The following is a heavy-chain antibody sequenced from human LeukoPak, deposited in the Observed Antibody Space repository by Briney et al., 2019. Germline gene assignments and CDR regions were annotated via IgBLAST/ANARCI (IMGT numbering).Heavy chain of an antibody. CDR2: IVVGSGNT. Sequence: SVKVSCKASGFTFTSSAVQWVREARGQRLEWIGWIVVGSGNTNYAQKFQERVTITRDMSTSTAYMELSSLRSEDTAVYYCAADLATTLLWFGELGNWFDPWGQGTLVTVSS. V-gene: IGHV1-58*01. D-gene: IGHD3-10*01. CDR1: GFTFTSSA. J-gene: IGHJ5*02. CDR3: AADLATTLLWFGELGNWFDP.